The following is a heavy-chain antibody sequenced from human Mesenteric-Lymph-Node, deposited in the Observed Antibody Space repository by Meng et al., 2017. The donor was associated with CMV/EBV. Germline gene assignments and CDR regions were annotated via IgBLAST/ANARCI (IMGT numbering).Heavy chain of an antibody. J-gene: IGHJ4*02. CDR2: INTKTGDP. V-gene: IGHV7-4-1*02. CDR1: GYPVTSYA. D-gene: IGHD3-22*01. Sequence: KVSCKASGYPVTSYAGTGVRQAPGQGLEWMWWINTKTGDPTYAQGFTGRFVFSLDTSVTTAYLQITSLKAEDTAVYYCARSSGYSEYWGQGTLVTVSS. CDR3: ARSSGYSEY.